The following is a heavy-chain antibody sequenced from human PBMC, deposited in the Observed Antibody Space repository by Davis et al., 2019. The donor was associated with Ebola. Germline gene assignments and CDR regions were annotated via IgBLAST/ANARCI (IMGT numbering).Heavy chain of an antibody. V-gene: IGHV1-18*04. D-gene: IGHD4-17*01. J-gene: IGHJ6*02. CDR2: ISAYNGNT. Sequence: ASVKVSCKASEYTFTGYYINWVRQAPGQGLEWMGWISAYNGNTNYLQKFQDRLTMTTDTSTSTAYMELRSLKSDDTAVYYCARSMVTTYIGPQFYGMEVWGQGTTVTVSS. CDR3: ARSMVTTYIGPQFYGMEV. CDR1: EYTFTGYY.